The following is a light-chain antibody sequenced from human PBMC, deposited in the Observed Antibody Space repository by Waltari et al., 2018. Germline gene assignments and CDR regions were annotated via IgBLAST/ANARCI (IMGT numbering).Light chain of an antibody. CDR1: TSAVGGFNY. CDR2: EVT. J-gene: IGLJ3*02. V-gene: IGLV2-8*01. Sequence: SPLTKPPSASGSLGQSVPIPSPGTTSAVGGFNYVPWYQQNPGKAPKLMIYEVTNRPSGVSNRFSGSKSGNTASLTISGLQTEDEADYYCSSYAGGTSVFGGGTKLTVL. CDR3: SSYAGGTSV.